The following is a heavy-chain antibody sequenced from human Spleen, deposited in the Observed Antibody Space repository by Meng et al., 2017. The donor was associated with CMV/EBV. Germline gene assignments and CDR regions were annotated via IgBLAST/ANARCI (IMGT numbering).Heavy chain of an antibody. CDR3: ARGSIFGVVPGKGNYYGMDV. CDR2: IHYGGTS. V-gene: IGHV4-39*07. J-gene: IGHJ6*02. Sequence: SETLSLTCIVSGSSISSGDSYWAWIRPPPGKRLEWIGSIHYGGTSYYNPSLNSRPTISVDTSKNQLSLNLTSVTAADTAVYYCARGSIFGVVPGKGNYYGMDVWGQGTTVTVSS. D-gene: IGHD3-3*01. CDR1: GSSISSGDSY.